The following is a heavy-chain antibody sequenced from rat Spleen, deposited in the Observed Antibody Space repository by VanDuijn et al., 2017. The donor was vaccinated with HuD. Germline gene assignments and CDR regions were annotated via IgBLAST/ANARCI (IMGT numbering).Heavy chain of an antibody. CDR1: GFTFSNYD. Sequence: EVQLVESGGGLVQPGRSMKLSCAASGFTFSNYDMAWVRQAPTKGLEWVASISYDGSSTYYRDSVKGRFTISRDNAKSTLYLQMNSLRSEDTATYYCARQKFITMMVVITSDWYFDFWGPGTMVTVSS. D-gene: IGHD1-12*02. CDR3: ARQKFITMMVVITSDWYFDF. CDR2: ISYDGSST. V-gene: IGHV5-22*01. J-gene: IGHJ1*01.